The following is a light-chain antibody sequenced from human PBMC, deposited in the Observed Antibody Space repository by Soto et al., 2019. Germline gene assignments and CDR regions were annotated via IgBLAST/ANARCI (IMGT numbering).Light chain of an antibody. CDR3: QQYHNWPPWT. J-gene: IGKJ2*02. CDR2: GAS. Sequence: EIVMTQSPATLSVSPEERATLSCRASQSVSSNLAWYQQKPGQAPRLLIYGASTRATGIPARFSGSGSGTEFTLTISSLQSEDFAVYYCQQYHNWPPWTFGQGTKLEIK. CDR1: QSVSSN. V-gene: IGKV3-15*01.